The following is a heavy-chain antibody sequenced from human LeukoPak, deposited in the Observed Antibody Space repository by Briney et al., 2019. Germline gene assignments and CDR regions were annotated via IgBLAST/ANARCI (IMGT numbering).Heavy chain of an antibody. D-gene: IGHD4-23*01. V-gene: IGHV1-2*02. J-gene: IGHJ3*02. Sequence: GASVKVSCKTSGYTFTGYFMHWVRQAPGQGLEWMGWINPNSGGTNYAQKFQGRVTMTRDTSISTAYMELSRLRSDDTAVYYCAREWGRQYYGGNSGDIWGQGTMVTVSS. CDR2: INPNSGGT. CDR1: GYTFTGYF. CDR3: AREWGRQYYGGNSGDI.